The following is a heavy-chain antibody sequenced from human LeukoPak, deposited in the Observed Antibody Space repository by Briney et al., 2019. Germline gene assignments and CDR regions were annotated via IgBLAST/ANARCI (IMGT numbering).Heavy chain of an antibody. Sequence: SLRLSCAASGFTFDDYSMHWVRQTPGKGLEWVAGITKNSDGMGYADSVEGRFTISRDNAKNSLYLQMNSLRAEDTAVYYCARLTGSKADGMDVWGQGTTVTVSS. D-gene: IGHD1-14*01. V-gene: IGHV3-9*01. J-gene: IGHJ6*02. CDR1: GFTFDDYS. CDR2: ITKNSDGM. CDR3: ARLTGSKADGMDV.